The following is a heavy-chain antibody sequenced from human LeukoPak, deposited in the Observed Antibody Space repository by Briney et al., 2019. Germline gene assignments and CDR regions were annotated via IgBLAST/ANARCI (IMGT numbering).Heavy chain of an antibody. CDR1: GFTFGDYA. J-gene: IGHJ4*02. CDR3: TRVAYGDYAFDY. D-gene: IGHD4-17*01. Sequence: GGSLRLSCTASGFTFGDYAMSWVRRAPGKGLEWVGFIRSKAYGGTTEYAASVKGRFTISRDDSKSIAYLQMNSLKTEDTAVYYCTRVAYGDYAFDYWGQGTLVTVSS. V-gene: IGHV3-49*04. CDR2: IRSKAYGGTT.